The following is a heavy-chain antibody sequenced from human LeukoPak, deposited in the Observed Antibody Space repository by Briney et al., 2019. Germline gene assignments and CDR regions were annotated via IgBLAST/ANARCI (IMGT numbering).Heavy chain of an antibody. V-gene: IGHV3-21*01. Sequence: GGSLRLSCAAAGFTFRSSTMTWVGQAPGKGLEGVSSISARSDYICYADSVRGRFTISRDNAENSLYLQMNSLRVEDTAVYFCVRGGSSSSGPADYWGQGTLVTVSS. CDR2: ISARSDYI. CDR1: GFTFRSST. CDR3: VRGGSSSSGPADY. D-gene: IGHD6-6*01. J-gene: IGHJ4*02.